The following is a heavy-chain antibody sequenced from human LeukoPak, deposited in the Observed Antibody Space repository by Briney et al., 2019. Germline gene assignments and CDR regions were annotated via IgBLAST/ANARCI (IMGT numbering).Heavy chain of an antibody. Sequence: GGSLRLSCAASEFSFSSYEMSWVRQAPGKGPEWVSAIGGRGGSTYYADSLGGRFIISRDNSKDMVYLQMNSLKVEDTATYYCGKEGGAWGQGTKVTVSS. CDR2: IGGRGGST. CDR1: EFSFSSYE. D-gene: IGHD3-16*01. CDR3: GKEGGA. J-gene: IGHJ5*02. V-gene: IGHV3-23*01.